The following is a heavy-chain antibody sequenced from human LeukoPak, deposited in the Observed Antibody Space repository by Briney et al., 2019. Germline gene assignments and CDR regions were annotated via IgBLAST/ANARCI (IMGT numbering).Heavy chain of an antibody. Sequence: GGSLRLSCAASGFTFSSYAMSWVRQAPGKGLEWVANIRQDGREIYYVDSVKGRFTISRDNAKNSLYLQMNSLRAEDTAVYYCARRYFDSWGQGTLVTVSS. CDR2: IRQDGREI. CDR3: ARRYFDS. CDR1: GFTFSSYA. J-gene: IGHJ4*02. V-gene: IGHV3-7*01.